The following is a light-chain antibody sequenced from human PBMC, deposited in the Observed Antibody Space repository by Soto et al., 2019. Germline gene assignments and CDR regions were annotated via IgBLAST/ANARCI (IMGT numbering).Light chain of an antibody. Sequence: QSALTQPASVSGSPGQSIAVSCTGTTSDIGAYNFVSRYQHYPGKAPQLIIYQVNNRPSGVSDRFSGSKSGNTASLTISGLQAEDEADYYCSSFTTSTTLVFGGGTKLTVL. J-gene: IGLJ2*01. CDR2: QVN. CDR3: SSFTTSTTLV. CDR1: TSDIGAYNF. V-gene: IGLV2-14*01.